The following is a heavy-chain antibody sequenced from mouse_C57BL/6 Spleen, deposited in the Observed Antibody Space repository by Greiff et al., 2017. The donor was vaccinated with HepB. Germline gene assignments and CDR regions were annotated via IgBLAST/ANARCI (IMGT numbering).Heavy chain of an antibody. CDR2: IDPSDSYT. Sequence: VQLQQPGAELVMPGASVKLSCKASGYTFTSYWMHWVKQRPGQGLEWIGEIDPSDSYTNYNQKFKGKSTLTVDKSSSTAYMQLSSLTSEDSAVYYCARYYGSSHYFDYWGQGTTLTVSS. J-gene: IGHJ2*01. V-gene: IGHV1-69*01. D-gene: IGHD1-1*01. CDR3: ARYYGSSHYFDY. CDR1: GYTFTSYW.